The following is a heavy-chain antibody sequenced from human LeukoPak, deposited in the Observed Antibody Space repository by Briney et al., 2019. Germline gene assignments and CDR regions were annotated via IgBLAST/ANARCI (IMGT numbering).Heavy chain of an antibody. CDR2: ISGSGGST. CDR1: GFNFSTYE. D-gene: IGHD3-22*01. V-gene: IGHV3-23*01. J-gene: IGHJ1*01. CDR3: AIPYDSSGYFRAEYFQH. Sequence: GGSLRLSCAGSGFNFSTYEMNWVRQAPGKGLEWVSAISGSGGSTYYADSVKGRFTISRDNSKNTLYLQMNSLRAEDTAVYYCAIPYDSSGYFRAEYFQHWGQGTLVTVSS.